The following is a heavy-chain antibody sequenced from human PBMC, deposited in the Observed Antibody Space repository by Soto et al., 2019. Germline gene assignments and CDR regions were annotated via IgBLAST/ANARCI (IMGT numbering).Heavy chain of an antibody. Sequence: QTLSLTCAISGDSVSSNSAAWNWIRQSPSRGLEWLGRTHYRSKWYNDYAVSVKSRITINPDTSKNQFSLQLNSVTPEDTAVYYCARGGGYSGYDGDNWFDPWGQGTLVTVSS. CDR1: GDSVSSNSAA. J-gene: IGHJ5*02. D-gene: IGHD5-12*01. CDR2: THYRSKWYN. CDR3: ARGGGYSGYDGDNWFDP. V-gene: IGHV6-1*01.